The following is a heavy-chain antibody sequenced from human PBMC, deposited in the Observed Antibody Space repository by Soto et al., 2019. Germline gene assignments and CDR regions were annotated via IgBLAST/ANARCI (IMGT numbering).Heavy chain of an antibody. CDR2: INPSGGST. Sequence: ASVKVSCKASGYTFTSYYMHWVRQAPGQGLEWMGIINPSGGSTSYAQKFQGRVTMTRDTSTSTVYMELSSLRSEDTAVYYCARGVGVTIDYYYYGMDVWGQGTTVNVSS. CDR3: ARGVGVTIDYYYYGMDV. J-gene: IGHJ6*02. CDR1: GYTFTSYY. V-gene: IGHV1-46*01. D-gene: IGHD2-21*02.